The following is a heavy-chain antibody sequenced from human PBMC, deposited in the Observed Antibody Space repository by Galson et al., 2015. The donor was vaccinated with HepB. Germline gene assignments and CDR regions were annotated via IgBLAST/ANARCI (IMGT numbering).Heavy chain of an antibody. Sequence: SVKVSCKASGYTFTSYAMHWVRQAPGQRLEWMGWINAGNGNTKYSQKFQGRVTITRDTSASTAYMELSSLRSEDTAVYYCARWVEYYDFWSGSYIGSGMDVWGQGTTVTVSS. CDR3: ARWVEYYDFWSGSYIGSGMDV. D-gene: IGHD3-3*01. V-gene: IGHV1-3*01. CDR1: GYTFTSYA. CDR2: INAGNGNT. J-gene: IGHJ6*02.